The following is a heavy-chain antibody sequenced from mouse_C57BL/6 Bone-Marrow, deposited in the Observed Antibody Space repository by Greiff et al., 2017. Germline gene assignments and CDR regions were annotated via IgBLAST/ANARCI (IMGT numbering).Heavy chain of an antibody. Sequence: VQRVESGPELVKPGASVKISCKASGYAFSSSWMNWVKQRPGKGLEWIGRIYPGDGDTNYNGKFKGKATLTADKSSSTAYMQLSSLTSEDSAVYFCARWPFISWGQGTTLTVSS. V-gene: IGHV1-82*01. D-gene: IGHD1-2*01. CDR2: IYPGDGDT. CDR1: GYAFSSSW. J-gene: IGHJ2*01. CDR3: ARWPFIS.